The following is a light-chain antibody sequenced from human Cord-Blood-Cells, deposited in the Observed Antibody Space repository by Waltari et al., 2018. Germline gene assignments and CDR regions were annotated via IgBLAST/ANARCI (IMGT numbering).Light chain of an antibody. CDR1: PSISSW. V-gene: IGKV1-5*01. J-gene: IGKJ1*01. CDR2: DAS. CDR3: QQYNSYSQA. Sequence: DIQMTQSPSTLSAPVGDRVTITCRASPSISSWLAWYQQKPGKAPKLLIYDASSLESGVPSRFSGSGSGTEFTLTISSLQPDDFATYYCQQYNSYSQAFGQGTKVEIK.